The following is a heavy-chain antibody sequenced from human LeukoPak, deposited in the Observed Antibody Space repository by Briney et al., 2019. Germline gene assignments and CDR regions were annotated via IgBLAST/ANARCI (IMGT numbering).Heavy chain of an antibody. CDR2: IKQDGSEK. D-gene: IGHD5-18*01. CDR3: ARERKGIQLWPRGHDYYYMDV. Sequence: ETLSLTCAVYGGSFSGYYWSWIRQPPGKGLEWVANIKQDGSEKYYVDSVKGRFTISRDNAKNSLYLQMNSLRAEDTAVYYCARERKGIQLWPRGHDYYYMDVWGKGTTVTVSS. J-gene: IGHJ6*03. CDR1: GGSFSGYY. V-gene: IGHV3-7*01.